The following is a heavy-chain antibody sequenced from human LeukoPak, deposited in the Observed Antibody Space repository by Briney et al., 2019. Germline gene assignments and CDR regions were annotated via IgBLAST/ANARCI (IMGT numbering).Heavy chain of an antibody. Sequence: GGSLRLSCAASGFTYRNYWMGWVRQAPGKGLEWVANTKPDGNAEYYADSVRGRFTTSRDNANNFLHLQMNSLRGEDTAVYYCARDGGLHTNFDYWGQGTLVTVSS. CDR3: ARDGGLHTNFDY. J-gene: IGHJ4*02. V-gene: IGHV3-7*01. CDR1: GFTYRNYW. D-gene: IGHD2-15*01. CDR2: TKPDGNAE.